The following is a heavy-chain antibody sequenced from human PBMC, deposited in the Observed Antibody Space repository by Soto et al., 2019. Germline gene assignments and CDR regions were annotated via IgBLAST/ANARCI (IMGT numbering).Heavy chain of an antibody. J-gene: IGHJ5*02. CDR2: IYYSGST. V-gene: IGHV4-59*01. Sequence: QVQLQESGPGLVKPSETLSLTCTVSGGSISSYYWSWIRQPPGKGLEWIGYIYYSGSTNYNPSLKRRVTISVDTSKIQFSLKLSSVTAADTAVYYCARSMGLYCSGGSCYGGDWFDPWGQGTLVTVSS. CDR3: ARSMGLYCSGGSCYGGDWFDP. D-gene: IGHD2-15*01. CDR1: GGSISSYY.